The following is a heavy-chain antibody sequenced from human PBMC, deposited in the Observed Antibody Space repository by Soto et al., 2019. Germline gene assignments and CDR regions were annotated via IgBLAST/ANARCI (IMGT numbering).Heavy chain of an antibody. D-gene: IGHD3-16*02. CDR1: GFTFSSYA. CDR3: AKDPHYDYIWGSYPQAPFDY. V-gene: IGHV3-23*01. Sequence: GGSLRLSCAASGFTFSSYAMSWVRQAPGKGLEWVSAISGSGGSTYYADSVKGRFTISRDNSKNTLYLQMNSLRAEDTAVYYCAKDPHYDYIWGSYPQAPFDYWGQGTLVTVSS. CDR2: ISGSGGST. J-gene: IGHJ4*02.